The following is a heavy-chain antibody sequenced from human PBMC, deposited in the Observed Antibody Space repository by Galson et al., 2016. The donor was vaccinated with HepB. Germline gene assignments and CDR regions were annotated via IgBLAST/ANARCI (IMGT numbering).Heavy chain of an antibody. Sequence: SVKVSCKASGYGFTDNYLHWIRQAPGQGLEWMGWINPDDGGTKYAQRLEGWVTLTGDTSITTAYMELKGLRSDDTAVYYCAREVGNTSSRGTFDIWGQGTMVTVSA. CDR3: AREVGNTSSRGTFDI. D-gene: IGHD6-13*01. J-gene: IGHJ3*02. V-gene: IGHV1-2*04. CDR2: INPDDGGT. CDR1: GYGFTDNY.